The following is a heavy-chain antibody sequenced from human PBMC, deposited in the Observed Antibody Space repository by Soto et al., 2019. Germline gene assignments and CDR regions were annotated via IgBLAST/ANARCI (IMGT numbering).Heavy chain of an antibody. J-gene: IGHJ6*02. CDR3: ARDRRGYDFGYYYYGMDV. Sequence: PGGSLRLSCAASGFTVSSNYMSWVRQAPGKGLEWVSVIYSGGSTYYADSVKGRFTISRDNSKNTLYLQMNSLRAEDTAVYYCARDRRGYDFGYYYYGMDVWGQGTTVTVSS. CDR1: GFTVSSNY. D-gene: IGHD5-12*01. V-gene: IGHV3-53*01. CDR2: IYSGGST.